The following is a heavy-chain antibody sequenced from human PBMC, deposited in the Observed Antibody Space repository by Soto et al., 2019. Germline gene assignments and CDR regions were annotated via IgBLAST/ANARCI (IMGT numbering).Heavy chain of an antibody. Sequence: GGSLRLSCAASGFTFSSYGMHWVRQAPGKGLEWVAVIWYDGSNKYYADSVKGRFTNSRDNSKNTLYLQMNSLRAEDTAVYYCARDPGGSSWYYFDYWGQGTLVTVSS. CDR2: IWYDGSNK. D-gene: IGHD6-13*01. J-gene: IGHJ4*02. V-gene: IGHV3-33*01. CDR3: ARDPGGSSWYYFDY. CDR1: GFTFSSYG.